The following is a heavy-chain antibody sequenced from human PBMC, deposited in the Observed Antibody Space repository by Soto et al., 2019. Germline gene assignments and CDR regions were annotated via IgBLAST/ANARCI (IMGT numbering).Heavy chain of an antibody. J-gene: IGHJ6*02. CDR2: IYYSGST. D-gene: IGHD3-16*01. CDR1: GGSISSYY. CDR3: ARDFLLGGMDV. V-gene: IGHV4-59*01. Sequence: KTSETLSLTCTVSGGSISSYYWSWIRQPPGKGLEWIGYIYYSGSTNYNPSLKSRVTISVDTSKNQFSLKLSSVTAADTAVYYCARDFLLGGMDVWGQGTTVTVSS.